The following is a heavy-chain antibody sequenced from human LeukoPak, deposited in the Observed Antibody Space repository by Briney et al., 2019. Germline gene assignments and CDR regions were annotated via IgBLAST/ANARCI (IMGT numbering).Heavy chain of an antibody. J-gene: IGHJ6*02. V-gene: IGHV3-23*01. CDR3: AKYSSSWYGMDV. D-gene: IGHD6-13*01. CDR1: GFTFTSYS. CDR2: ISGGGGST. Sequence: PGGSLRLSCAASGFTFTSYSMNWVRQAPGKGLEWVSTISGGGGSTYYADSVKGRFTISRDNSKNTLYLQMNSLRAEDTAVYYCAKYSSSWYGMDVWGQGTTVTVSS.